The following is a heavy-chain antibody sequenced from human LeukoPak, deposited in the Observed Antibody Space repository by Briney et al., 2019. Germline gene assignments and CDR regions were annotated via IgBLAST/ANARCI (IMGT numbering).Heavy chain of an antibody. D-gene: IGHD3-9*01. CDR3: ERDLDWILFDY. CDR1: GFTFNTYW. V-gene: IGHV3-74*03. J-gene: IGHJ4*02. CDR2: VNREGTTT. Sequence: GGSLRLSCAASGFTFNTYWMHWVRQAPGKGLVWVARVNREGTTTTYADSVKGRFTISRDNAKNTLYLQMNNLRAEDTAVYYCERDLDWILFDYWGQGTLVTVSS.